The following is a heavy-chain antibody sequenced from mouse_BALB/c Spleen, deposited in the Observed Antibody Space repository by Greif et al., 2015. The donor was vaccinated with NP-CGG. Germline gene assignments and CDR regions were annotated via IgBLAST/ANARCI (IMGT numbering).Heavy chain of an antibody. CDR1: GYSFTGYS. D-gene: IGHD1-1*01. CDR3: ARYYYGSSFFDS. J-gene: IGHJ2*01. V-gene: IGHV1-18*01. Sequence: VQLKESGPELVKPGASVKISCKASGYSFTGYSMHWVKQSHVKSLEWIGRFNPYNDGTIYSPNFKDKATLTLDKSSNTAYMELHSLTSEDSAVYYCARYYYGSSFFDSWGQGTTLTVSS. CDR2: FNPYNDGT.